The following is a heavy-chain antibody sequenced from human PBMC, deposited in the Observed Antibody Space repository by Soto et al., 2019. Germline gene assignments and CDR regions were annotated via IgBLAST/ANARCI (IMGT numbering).Heavy chain of an antibody. CDR1: GYTFISFY. V-gene: IGHV1-46*01. CDR2: INPNGGST. CDR3: ARLATVTPPYYFDY. D-gene: IGHD4-17*01. Sequence: ASVKVSCKASGYTFISFYVHWVRQAPGQGLEWMGVINPNGGSTAYAQKFQGRVTMTRDTSTSTVYMELSSLRSKDTAVYYCARLATVTPPYYFDYWGQGTLVTVSS. J-gene: IGHJ4*02.